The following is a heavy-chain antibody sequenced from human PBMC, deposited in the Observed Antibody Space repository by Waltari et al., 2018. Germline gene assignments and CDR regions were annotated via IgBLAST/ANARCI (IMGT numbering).Heavy chain of an antibody. J-gene: IGHJ4*02. Sequence: QLQLQESGPGLVKPSETLSLTRTVSGGSISSSSYYWGWIRQPPGKGLEWIGSIYYSGSTYYNPSLKSRVTISVDTSKNQFSLKLSSVTAADTAVYYCASLTESPGFDYWGQGTLVTVSS. V-gene: IGHV4-39*01. CDR3: ASLTESPGFDY. CDR2: IYYSGST. CDR1: GGSISSSSYY. D-gene: IGHD2-21*02.